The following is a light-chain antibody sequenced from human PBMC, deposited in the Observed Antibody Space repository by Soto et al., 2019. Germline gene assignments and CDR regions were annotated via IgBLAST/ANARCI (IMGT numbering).Light chain of an antibody. J-gene: IGKJ3*01. V-gene: IGKV1-39*01. CDR1: QSISSY. CDR3: QQSYSSLFT. CDR2: AAS. Sequence: DIQMTQSPSSLSTSVGDRVTITCRASQSISSYLNWYQQKPGKAPKLLIYAASSLQSGVPSRFSGSGSGTAFTLNISSLQPEDFATDFWQQSYSSLFTFGPGTKVDIK.